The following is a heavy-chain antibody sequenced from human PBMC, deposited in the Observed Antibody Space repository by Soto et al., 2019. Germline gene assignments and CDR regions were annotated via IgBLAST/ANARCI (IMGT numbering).Heavy chain of an antibody. CDR3: ARDQILRDRNYYYYGMDV. CDR1: GGTFSSYA. J-gene: IGHJ6*02. Sequence: QVQLVQSGAEVKKPGSSVKVSCKASGGTFSSYAISWVRQAPGQGLEWMGGIIPIFGTANYAQKFQGRVTITADESTSTAYMELSSLRSEDTAVYSCARDQILRDRNYYYYGMDVWGQGTTVTVSS. V-gene: IGHV1-69*01. CDR2: IIPIFGTA.